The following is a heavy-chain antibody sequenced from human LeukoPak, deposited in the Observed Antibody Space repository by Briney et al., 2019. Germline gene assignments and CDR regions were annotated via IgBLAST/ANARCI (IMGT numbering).Heavy chain of an antibody. Sequence: SETLSLTCTVSGGSISSHYWSWIRQPPGKGLEWIGYIYYSGSTNYNPSLKSRVTISVDMSKNQFSLKLSSVTAADTAVYYCARFNWNFNWFDPWGQGTLVTVSS. J-gene: IGHJ5*02. V-gene: IGHV4-59*08. CDR2: IYYSGST. CDR1: GGSISSHY. D-gene: IGHD1-7*01. CDR3: ARFNWNFNWFDP.